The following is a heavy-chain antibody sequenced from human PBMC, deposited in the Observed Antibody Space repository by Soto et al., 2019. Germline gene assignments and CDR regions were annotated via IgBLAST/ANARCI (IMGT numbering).Heavy chain of an antibody. CDR1: GFTFSSYS. Sequence: GGSLRLSCAASGFTFSSYSMNWVRQAPGKGLEWVSYISSSSSTIYYADSVKGRFTISRDNAKNSLYLQMNSLRAEDTAVYYCASDHPYSYGFFDYWGQGTLVTVSS. J-gene: IGHJ4*02. V-gene: IGHV3-48*01. D-gene: IGHD5-18*01. CDR3: ASDHPYSYGFFDY. CDR2: ISSSSSTI.